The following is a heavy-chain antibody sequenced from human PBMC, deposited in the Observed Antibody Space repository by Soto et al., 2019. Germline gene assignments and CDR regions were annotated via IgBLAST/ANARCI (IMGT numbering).Heavy chain of an antibody. D-gene: IGHD6-19*01. CDR2: ISGTGRRT. V-gene: IGHV3-23*01. CDR3: AREKSSSGWFDS. CDR1: GFTFSNYA. J-gene: IGHJ5*01. Sequence: EVQLLESGGGLVQPGGSLRLSCAASGFTFSNYAMSWVRQAPGMGLAWVSAISGTGRRTYYADSVKGRFTISRDNSKNTLYLQRNSLRAEDTALYYCAREKSSSGWFDSWGQGTLVTVSS.